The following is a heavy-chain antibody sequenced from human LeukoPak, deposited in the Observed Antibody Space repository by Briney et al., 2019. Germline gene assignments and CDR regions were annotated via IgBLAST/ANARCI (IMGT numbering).Heavy chain of an antibody. D-gene: IGHD3-22*01. CDR1: GFTVSNNY. Sequence: GGSLRLSCAASGFTVSNNYMSWVRQAPGKGLEWVSVIYSGGSTYHTDSVKGRFTISRDSSKHTLYLQMNSLRAEDTAVYYCATVIDNSGSLGFWGQGTLVTVSS. CDR3: ATVIDNSGSLGF. CDR2: IYSGGST. V-gene: IGHV3-53*01. J-gene: IGHJ4*02.